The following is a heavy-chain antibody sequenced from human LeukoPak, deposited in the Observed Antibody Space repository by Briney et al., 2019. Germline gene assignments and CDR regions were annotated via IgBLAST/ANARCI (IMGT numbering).Heavy chain of an antibody. V-gene: IGHV1-18*04. D-gene: IGHD4-11*01. CDR1: GYTFTGYY. CDR2: ISDYNGNT. CDR3: ARDLYRDSLPVSWFDP. J-gene: IGHJ5*02. Sequence: VASVKVSCKASGYTFTGYYMHWVRQAPGQGLEWMGWISDYNGNTNYAQKLQGRVTMTTDTSTSTAYMELRSLRSDDTAVYYCARDLYRDSLPVSWFDPWGQGTLVTVSS.